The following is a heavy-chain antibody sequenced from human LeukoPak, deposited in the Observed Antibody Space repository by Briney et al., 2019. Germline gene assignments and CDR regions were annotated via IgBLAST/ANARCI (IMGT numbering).Heavy chain of an antibody. CDR2: IYYSGST. Sequence: TSETLSLTCTVSGGSISSYYWSWIRQPPGKGLEWIGYIYYSGSTNYNPSLKSRVTISVDTSKNQFSLKLSSVTAADTAVYYCARGSGSYYPNWFDPWGQGTLVTVPP. V-gene: IGHV4-59*01. J-gene: IGHJ5*02. D-gene: IGHD3-10*01. CDR1: GGSISSYY. CDR3: ARGSGSYYPNWFDP.